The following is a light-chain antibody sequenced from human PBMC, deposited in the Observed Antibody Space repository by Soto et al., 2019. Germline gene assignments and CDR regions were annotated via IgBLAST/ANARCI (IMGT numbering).Light chain of an antibody. CDR1: QGISSW. V-gene: IGKV1-12*01. Sequence: DIQMTQSPSSVSASVGDRVTITCRASQGISSWVAWYQQKPGKAPNLLIYAASSLQSGVPPRFGGSGSGTEFTLTISNLQPEDFATYYCQQADTFPLTFGGGTKVEIK. J-gene: IGKJ4*01. CDR3: QQADTFPLT. CDR2: AAS.